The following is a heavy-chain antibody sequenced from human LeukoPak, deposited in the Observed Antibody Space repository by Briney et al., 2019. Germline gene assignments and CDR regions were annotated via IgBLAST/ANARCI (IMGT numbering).Heavy chain of an antibody. CDR3: ARAVEYQLLPAWFGESNRNWFDP. CDR2: ISNDGSNE. CDR1: GFTFSSYG. J-gene: IGHJ5*02. D-gene: IGHD2-2*01. V-gene: IGHV3-30*03. Sequence: PGRSLRLSCAASGFTFSSYGMDWVRQAPGKGLQWVAVISNDGSNEYYADSVKGRFSISRDNSKNTLYLQMNSLRAEDTAVYYCARAVEYQLLPAWFGESNRNWFDPWGQGTLVTVSS.